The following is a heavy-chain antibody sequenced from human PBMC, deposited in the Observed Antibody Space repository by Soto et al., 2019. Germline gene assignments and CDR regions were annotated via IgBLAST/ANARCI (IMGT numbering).Heavy chain of an antibody. J-gene: IGHJ6*02. CDR1: GFTFSMYW. Sequence: EVQRVESGGGSVQPGESLRLSCVASGFTFSMYWMSWVRQGPGKALEWVASIKQHGGEQYYVDSVKGRFTVSRDNAKNSLSLQLHSRSADDAAIYYCVRDQLILPADDFYNGVDVWGQGTTVTVSS. CDR3: VRDQLILPADDFYNGVDV. V-gene: IGHV3-7*03. CDR2: IKQHGGEQ.